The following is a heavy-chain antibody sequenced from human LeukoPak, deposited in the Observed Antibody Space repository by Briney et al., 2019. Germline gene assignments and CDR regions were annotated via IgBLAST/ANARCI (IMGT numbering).Heavy chain of an antibody. Sequence: GSSVKVSCKASGGTFSSYAISWVRRAPGQGLEWMGGIIPIFGTANYAQKFQGRVTITADESTSTAYMELSSLRSEDTAVYYCAAGGAYNFNNWFDPWGQGTLVTVSS. J-gene: IGHJ5*02. CDR3: AAGGAYNFNNWFDP. V-gene: IGHV1-69*01. D-gene: IGHD1-20*01. CDR2: IIPIFGTA. CDR1: GGTFSSYA.